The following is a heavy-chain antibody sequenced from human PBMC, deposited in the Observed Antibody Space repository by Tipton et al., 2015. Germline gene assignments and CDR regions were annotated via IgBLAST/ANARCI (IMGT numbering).Heavy chain of an antibody. CDR3: ARELGSSWSRFFDK. CDR1: KFSFSVYG. CDR2: IWYDGHIV. J-gene: IGHJ4*02. D-gene: IGHD6-13*01. Sequence: SLRLSCAASKFSFSVYGMHWVRQAPGKALEWVAFIWYDGHIVYYTDSVKGRFTISRDNSNNTLYLQMNSLRAEDTAVYYCARELGSSWSRFFDKWGQGTLVTVSS. V-gene: IGHV3-33*01.